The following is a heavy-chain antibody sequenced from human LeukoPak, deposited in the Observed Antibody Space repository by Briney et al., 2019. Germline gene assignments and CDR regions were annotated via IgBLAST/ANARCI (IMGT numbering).Heavy chain of an antibody. J-gene: IGHJ3*02. Sequence: SETLSLTCAVYGGSFSGYYWSWIRQPPGKGLEWIGEINHSGSTNYNPSLKSRVTISVDTSKNQFSLKLSSVTAADTAVYYCARELHNNAAREGAFDIWGQGTLVTVSS. CDR1: GGSFSGYY. V-gene: IGHV4-34*01. CDR3: ARELHNNAAREGAFDI. CDR2: INHSGST. D-gene: IGHD2-8*01.